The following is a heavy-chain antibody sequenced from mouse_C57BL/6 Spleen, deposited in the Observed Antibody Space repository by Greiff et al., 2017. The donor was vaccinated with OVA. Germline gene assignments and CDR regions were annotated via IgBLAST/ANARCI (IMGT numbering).Heavy chain of an antibody. CDR3: ARPGYGYDDWFAY. Sequence: EVQVVESGGGLVKPGGSLKLSCAASGFTFSDYGMHWVRQAPEKGLEWVAYISSGSSTIYYADTVKGRFTISRDNAKNTLFLQMTSLRSEDTAMYYCARPGYGYDDWFAYWGQGTLVTVSA. CDR2: ISSGSSTI. CDR1: GFTFSDYG. J-gene: IGHJ3*01. V-gene: IGHV5-17*01. D-gene: IGHD2-2*01.